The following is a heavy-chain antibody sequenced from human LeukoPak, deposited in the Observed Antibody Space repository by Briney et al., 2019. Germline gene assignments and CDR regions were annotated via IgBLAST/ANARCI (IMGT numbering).Heavy chain of an antibody. D-gene: IGHD3-10*01. Sequence: ASVKVSCKDSGYTFTSYDISWVRQAPGQGLEWMGWISAYNGNTNYAQKLQGRVTMTTDTSTSTAYMELRSLRSDDTAVYYGARDPPITLVRGNWFDPWGQGTLVTVSS. CDR1: GYTFTSYD. V-gene: IGHV1-18*01. CDR3: ARDPPITLVRGNWFDP. J-gene: IGHJ5*02. CDR2: ISAYNGNT.